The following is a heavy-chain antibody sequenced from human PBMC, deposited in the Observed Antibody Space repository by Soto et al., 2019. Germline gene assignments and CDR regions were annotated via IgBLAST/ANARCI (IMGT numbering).Heavy chain of an antibody. CDR1: GFTFSSYS. CDR2: ISSSSSYI. Sequence: PGGSLRLSCAHSGFTFSSYSMNWLRQAPGKGLEWVSSISSSSSYIYYADSVKGRFTISRDNAKNSLYLQMNSLRAEDTAVYYCARPPTTVITNYLDYWGQGALV. J-gene: IGHJ4*02. CDR3: ARPPTTVITNYLDY. V-gene: IGHV3-21*01. D-gene: IGHD4-17*01.